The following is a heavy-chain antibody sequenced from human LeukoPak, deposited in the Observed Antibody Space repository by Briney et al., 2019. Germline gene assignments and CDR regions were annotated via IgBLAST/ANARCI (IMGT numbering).Heavy chain of an antibody. D-gene: IGHD1-14*01. CDR2: INPSGGST. V-gene: IGHV1-46*01. Sequence: ASVKVSCKASGYTFTSNGISWVRQAPGQGLEWMGIINPSGGSTSYAQKFQGRVTMTRDTSTSTVYMELSSLRSEDTAVYYCARFGSRPYWGQGTLVAVSS. J-gene: IGHJ4*02. CDR1: GYTFTSNG. CDR3: ARFGSRPY.